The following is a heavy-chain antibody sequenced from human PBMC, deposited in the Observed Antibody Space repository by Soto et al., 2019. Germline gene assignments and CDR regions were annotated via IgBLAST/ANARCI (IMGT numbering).Heavy chain of an antibody. CDR1: GGSFSGYY. CDR3: ARSIDP. J-gene: IGHJ5*02. Sequence: SETMSLTCAVHGGSFSGYYWGWIRQHPGKGLEWIGEVNYSGTTNYNPSLKSRVTISVDTSKNQFSLKLSSVTAADTAVYYCARSIDPWGQGTLVTVSS. V-gene: IGHV4-34*09. CDR2: VNYSGTT.